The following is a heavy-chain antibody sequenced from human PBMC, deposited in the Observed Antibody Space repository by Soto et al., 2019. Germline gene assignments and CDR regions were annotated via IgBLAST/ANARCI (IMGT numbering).Heavy chain of an antibody. CDR1: GGSISSSNW. V-gene: IGHV4-4*02. CDR3: AGVIAVAGNPSDYYYGMDV. J-gene: IGHJ6*02. Sequence: PSETLSLTCAVSGGSISSSNWWSWVRQPPGKGLEWIGEIYHSGSTNYNPSLKSRVTISVDKSKNQFSLKLSSVTAADTAVYYCAGVIAVAGNPSDYYYGMDVWGQGTTVTVSS. D-gene: IGHD6-19*01. CDR2: IYHSGST.